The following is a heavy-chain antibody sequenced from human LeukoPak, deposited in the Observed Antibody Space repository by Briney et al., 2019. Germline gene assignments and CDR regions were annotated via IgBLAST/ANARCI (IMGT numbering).Heavy chain of an antibody. CDR1: GFTFTSSA. V-gene: IGHV1-58*01. CDR3: AADRSSGWNGGDY. D-gene: IGHD6-19*01. Sequence: SEKVSCKASGFTFTSSAVQWVRQARGQRLEWIGWIVVGSGNTNYAQKFQERVTITRDMSTSTAYMELSSLRSEDTAVYYCAADRSSGWNGGDYWGQGTLVTVSS. J-gene: IGHJ4*02. CDR2: IVVGSGNT.